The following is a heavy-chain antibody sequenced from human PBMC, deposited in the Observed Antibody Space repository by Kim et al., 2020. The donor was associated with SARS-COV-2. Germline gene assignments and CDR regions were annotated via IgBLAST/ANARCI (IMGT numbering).Heavy chain of an antibody. Sequence: GGSLRLSCAASGFTFTNYVMTWVRQAPGKGLEWVSSINGVGSTNYADSVKGRFTVSRDNSKNTLYLQMNSLRAEDTAIYSCAKTIAASGKLFFDSWGLGILVTVSS. CDR2: INGVGST. CDR1: GFTFTNYV. J-gene: IGHJ4*02. V-gene: IGHV3-23*01. D-gene: IGHD6-13*01. CDR3: AKTIAASGKLFFDS.